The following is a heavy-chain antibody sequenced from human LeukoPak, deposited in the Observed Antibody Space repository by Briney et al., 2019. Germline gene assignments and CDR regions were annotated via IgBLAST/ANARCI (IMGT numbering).Heavy chain of an antibody. CDR2: ISGSGGST. J-gene: IGHJ4*02. V-gene: IGHV3-23*01. Sequence: GGSLRLSCAASGFTFSSYAMSWVRQAPGKGLEWVSAISGSGGSTYYADSVKGRFTISRDNSKNTLYLQMNSLRAEDTAVYYCAKPPLGRSSSSTQTYWGQGTLVTVSS. D-gene: IGHD6-6*01. CDR3: AKPPLGRSSSSTQTY. CDR1: GFTFSSYA.